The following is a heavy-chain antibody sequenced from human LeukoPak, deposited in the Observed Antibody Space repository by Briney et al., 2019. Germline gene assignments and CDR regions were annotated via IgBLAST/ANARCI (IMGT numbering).Heavy chain of an antibody. CDR2: ISAYNGNT. J-gene: IGHJ4*02. D-gene: IGHD3-22*01. CDR1: GYTFTSYG. Sequence: ASVKVSCKASGYTFTSYGISWVRQAPGQGLEWMGWISAYNGNTNYAQKLQGRVTMTTDTSTSTAYMELRSLRSDDTAVYYCARRVAYYDSSGTSYFDYWGQGTLVTVSS. V-gene: IGHV1-18*01. CDR3: ARRVAYYDSSGTSYFDY.